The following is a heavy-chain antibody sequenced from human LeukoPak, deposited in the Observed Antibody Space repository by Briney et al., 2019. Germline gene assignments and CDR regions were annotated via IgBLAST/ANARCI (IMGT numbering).Heavy chain of an antibody. CDR1: GGSFSGYY. CDR2: INNSGST. D-gene: IGHD3-3*01. V-gene: IGHV4-34*01. J-gene: IGHJ5*02. Sequence: SETLSLTCAVYGGSFSGYYWSWIRQPPGKGLEWIGEINNSGSTNYNPSLKSRVTISVDTSKNQFSLKLSSVTAADTAVYYCARIGSGYYRPWGQGTLVTVSS. CDR3: ARIGSGYYRP.